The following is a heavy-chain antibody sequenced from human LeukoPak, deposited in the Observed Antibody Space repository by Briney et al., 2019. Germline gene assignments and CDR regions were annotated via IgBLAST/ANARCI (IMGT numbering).Heavy chain of an antibody. J-gene: IGHJ3*02. CDR2: IYYSGST. Sequence: SETLSLTCTVSGGSISSYYWSWIRQPPGKGLEWIGYIYYSGSTNYNPSLKSRVTISVDTSKNQFSLKLCSVTAADTAVYYCARQGFGELYAFDIWGQGTMVTVSS. D-gene: IGHD3-10*01. CDR1: GGSISSYY. CDR3: ARQGFGELYAFDI. V-gene: IGHV4-59*01.